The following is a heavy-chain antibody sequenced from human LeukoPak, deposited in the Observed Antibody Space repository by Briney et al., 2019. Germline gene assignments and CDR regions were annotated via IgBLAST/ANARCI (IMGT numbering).Heavy chain of an antibody. Sequence: PSETLSLTCTVSGASFNSSTDYWGWVRQPPGKGLEWIGSVYYSGTTSYNPSLKSRVTISVDMSKNHFSLRLRSVTAADTAMYYCARGTLYRGWSYYLDFWGQGSQVTVSS. V-gene: IGHV4-39*07. J-gene: IGHJ4*02. CDR2: VYYSGTT. CDR3: ARGTLYRGWSYYLDF. D-gene: IGHD6-19*01. CDR1: GASFNSSTDY.